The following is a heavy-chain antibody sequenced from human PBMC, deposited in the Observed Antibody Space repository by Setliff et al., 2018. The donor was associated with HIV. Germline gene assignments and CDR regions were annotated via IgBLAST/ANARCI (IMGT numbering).Heavy chain of an antibody. Sequence: SETLSLTCTVSGGSISSYYWGWIRQPPGKGLEWLGHSYSSGSTNYNPSLKSRVTISVDTSKNQFSLKLYSVTAADTAVYYCARAYFGSGIYYWGQGTLVTVSS. D-gene: IGHD3-10*01. CDR2: SYSSGST. CDR3: ARAYFGSGIYY. CDR1: GGSISSYY. V-gene: IGHV4-4*09. J-gene: IGHJ4*02.